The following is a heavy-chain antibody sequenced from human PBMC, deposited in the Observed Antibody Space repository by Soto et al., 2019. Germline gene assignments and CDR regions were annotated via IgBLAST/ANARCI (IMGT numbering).Heavy chain of an antibody. CDR3: ARGNPFNYAGFDV. CDR2: MNAKSGDT. V-gene: IGHV1-8*01. Sequence: QAHLEQSGTELKRPGASVKVSCKAFGYTFSDFDINWLRQASGQGPEWMGWMNAKSGDTFFAQRFQDKFNMTWDTSLSTAYMEVGSLTSDDTAIYYCARGNPFNYAGFDVWGQGTTVAVSS. CDR1: GYTFSDFD. D-gene: IGHD3-16*01. J-gene: IGHJ6*02.